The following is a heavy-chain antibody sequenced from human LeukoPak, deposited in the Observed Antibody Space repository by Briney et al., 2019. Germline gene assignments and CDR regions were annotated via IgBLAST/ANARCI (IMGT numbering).Heavy chain of an antibody. V-gene: IGHV3-21*01. Sequence: GGSLRLSCAASGFTFSSYWMHLVRQAPGKGLEWVSSISTSSSYIYYADSLKGRFTISRDNARNSLYLQMNSLRAEDTAVYYCARGTLNIPGQHGAFDYWGQGTLVTVSS. D-gene: IGHD1-14*01. J-gene: IGHJ4*02. CDR1: GFTFSSYW. CDR3: ARGTLNIPGQHGAFDY. CDR2: ISTSSSYI.